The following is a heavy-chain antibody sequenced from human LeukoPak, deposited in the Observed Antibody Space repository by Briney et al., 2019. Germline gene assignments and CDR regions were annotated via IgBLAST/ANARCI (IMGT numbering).Heavy chain of an antibody. V-gene: IGHV1-18*01. CDR1: GYIFTSYG. D-gene: IGHD2-8*01. J-gene: IGHJ5*02. CDR3: VRDIQWRFDP. CDR2: ISTNKGNT. Sequence: ASVKVSCKASGYIFTSYGISWVRQAPGQGLEWMRWISTNKGNTNYAQRLQGRVTMTSDTSTTTAYMELRSLRSDGTAIYYCVRDIQWRFDPWGQGTLVTVSS.